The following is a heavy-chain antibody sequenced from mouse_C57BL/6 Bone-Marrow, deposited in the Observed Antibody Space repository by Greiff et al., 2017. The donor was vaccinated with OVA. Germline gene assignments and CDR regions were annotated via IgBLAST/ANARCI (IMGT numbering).Heavy chain of an antibody. CDR2: INPGSGGT. Sequence: QVHVKQSGAELVRPGTSVKVSCKASGYAFTNYLIEWVKQRPGQGLEWIGVINPGSGGTNYNEKFKGKATLTADKSSSTAYMQLSSLTSEDSAVYYCARLGDGYYAMDYWGQGTSVTVSS. V-gene: IGHV1-54*01. CDR1: GYAFTNYL. D-gene: IGHD2-3*01. J-gene: IGHJ4*01. CDR3: ARLGDGYYAMDY.